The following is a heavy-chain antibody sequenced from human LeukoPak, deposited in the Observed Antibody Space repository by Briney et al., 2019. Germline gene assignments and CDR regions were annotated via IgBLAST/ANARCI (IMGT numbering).Heavy chain of an antibody. CDR3: ARGTYYFEK. CDR1: GFTFSTYE. V-gene: IGHV3-48*03. CDR2: IGGSGSTI. Sequence: GGSLRLSCVLSGFTFSTYEMNWVRQAPGKGLEWVSYIGGSGSTIYYADSVKGRFTISRDNAKSSLYLQMNSLRVEDTAVYYCARGTYYFEKWGQGTLVTVSS. J-gene: IGHJ4*02. D-gene: IGHD1/OR15-1a*01.